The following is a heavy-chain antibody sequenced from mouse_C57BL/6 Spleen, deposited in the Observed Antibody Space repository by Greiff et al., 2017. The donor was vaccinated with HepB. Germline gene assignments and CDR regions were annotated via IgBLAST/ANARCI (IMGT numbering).Heavy chain of an antibody. D-gene: IGHD2-2*01. CDR1: GYTFTDYY. CDR2: INPNNGGT. Sequence: EVQLQQSGPELVKPGASVKISCKASGYTFTDYYMNWVKQSPGKSLEWIGDINPNNGGTSYNQKFKGKATLTVDKSSSTAYLELRRLTSEDSAVYYCARVKNDYGYHFDYWGQGTTLTVSS. J-gene: IGHJ2*01. V-gene: IGHV1-26*01. CDR3: ARVKNDYGYHFDY.